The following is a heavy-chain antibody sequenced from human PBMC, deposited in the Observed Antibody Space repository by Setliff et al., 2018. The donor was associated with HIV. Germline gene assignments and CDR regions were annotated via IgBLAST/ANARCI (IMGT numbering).Heavy chain of an antibody. Sequence: RASVKVSCKASGYTFTSYGISWVRQAPGQGLEWMGWISAYNGNTNYAQKLQGRVTMTTDTSTSTAYMELRSLRSDDTAVYYCAREEKLSAVAGTMYYYYAMDVWGQGTTVTVSS. CDR1: GYTFTSYG. J-gene: IGHJ6*02. CDR2: ISAYNGNT. V-gene: IGHV1-18*01. D-gene: IGHD6-19*01. CDR3: AREEKLSAVAGTMYYYYAMDV.